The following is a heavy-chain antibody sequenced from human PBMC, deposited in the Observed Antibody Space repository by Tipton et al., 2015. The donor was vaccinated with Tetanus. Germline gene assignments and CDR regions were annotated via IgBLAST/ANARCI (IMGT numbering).Heavy chain of an antibody. V-gene: IGHV4-61*08. Sequence: TLSLTCTVSGDSLRTGDRNWSWIRQPPGKGLEWLAYVSSSGSTNSNYSLKSRITMSRDTSKNQFSLKLSSVTAADTAVYYCAGRLGLIRPIDPWGQGTQVIVSS. D-gene: IGHD3-16*01. CDR2: VSSSGST. J-gene: IGHJ5*02. CDR1: GDSLRTGDRN. CDR3: AGRLGLIRPIDP.